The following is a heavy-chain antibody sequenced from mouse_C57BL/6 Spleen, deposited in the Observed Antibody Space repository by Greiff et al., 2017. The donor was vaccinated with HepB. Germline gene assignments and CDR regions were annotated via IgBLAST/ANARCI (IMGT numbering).Heavy chain of an antibody. J-gene: IGHJ4*01. CDR3: VPEGYWDAMDY. CDR2: IHPNSGST. CDR1: GYTFTSYW. D-gene: IGHD2-3*01. Sequence: HVQLQQPGAELVKPGASVKLSCKASGYTFTSYWMHWVKQRPGQGLEWIGMIHPNSGSTNYNEKFKSKATLTVDKSSSTAYMQLSSLTSEDSAVYYCVPEGYWDAMDYWGQGTSVTVSS. V-gene: IGHV1-64*01.